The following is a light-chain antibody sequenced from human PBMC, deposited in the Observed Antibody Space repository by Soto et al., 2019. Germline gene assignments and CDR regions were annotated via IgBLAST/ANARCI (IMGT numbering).Light chain of an antibody. CDR2: WAS. Sequence: DIVMTQSPDSLAVSLGERATINCKSSQSVLYSSNNKNYLVWYQQKAGQPPKVLLYWASTRESGVPDRFSGSGSGTDFTLTISSLQPEDVALYYCQQYYSIPFTFGGGTKVDIK. J-gene: IGKJ4*01. V-gene: IGKV4-1*01. CDR3: QQYYSIPFT. CDR1: QSVLYSSNNKNY.